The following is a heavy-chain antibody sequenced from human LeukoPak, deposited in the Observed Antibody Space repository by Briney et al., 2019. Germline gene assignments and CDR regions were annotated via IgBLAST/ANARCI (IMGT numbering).Heavy chain of an antibody. CDR1: GFTFDDYA. CDR2: ISWNSGSI. V-gene: IGHV3-9*01. CDR3: AKDNAYYYGSGSYDY. D-gene: IGHD3-10*01. Sequence: GGSLRLSCAASGFTFDDYAMHWVRQAPGKGLEWVSGISWNSGSIGYADSVKGRVTISRDNAKNSLYLQMNSLRAEDTALYYCAKDNAYYYGSGSYDYWGQGTLVTVSS. J-gene: IGHJ4*02.